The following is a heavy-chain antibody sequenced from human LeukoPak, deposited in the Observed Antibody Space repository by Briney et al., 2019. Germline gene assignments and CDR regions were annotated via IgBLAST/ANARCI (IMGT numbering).Heavy chain of an antibody. D-gene: IGHD6-25*01. CDR3: ARAGGIRTAALDLDY. J-gene: IGHJ4*02. Sequence: SETLSLTCTVSGGSISDYSWSWIRQPPGKGLEWIGNLYYNGSANHNPSLKSRVTISSDTSKNQFSLKLTSVTAADTAVYYCARAGGIRTAALDLDYWGQETLVTVSS. CDR2: LYYNGSA. V-gene: IGHV4-59*01. CDR1: GGSISDYS.